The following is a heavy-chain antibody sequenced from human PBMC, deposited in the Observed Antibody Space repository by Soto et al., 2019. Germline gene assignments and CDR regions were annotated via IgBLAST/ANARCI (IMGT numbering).Heavy chain of an antibody. CDR1: GGSISSGGYY. CDR3: ARVSHLESPVLRFLEWKNYYYYYGMDV. Sequence: PSETLSLTCTVSGGSISSGGYYWSWIRQHPGKGLEWIGYIYSSGSTYYNPSLKSRVTISVDTSKNHFSLKLSSVTAADTAVYYCARVSHLESPVLRFLEWKNYYYYYGMDVWGQGTTVTVSS. D-gene: IGHD3-3*01. V-gene: IGHV4-31*03. J-gene: IGHJ6*02. CDR2: IYSSGST.